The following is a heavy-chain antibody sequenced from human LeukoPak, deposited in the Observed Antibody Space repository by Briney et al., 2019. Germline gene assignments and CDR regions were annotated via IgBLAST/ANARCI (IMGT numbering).Heavy chain of an antibody. J-gene: IGHJ4*02. V-gene: IGHV4-59*08. CDR3: ARRGLNQQNFDY. CDR1: DDSINNNY. CDR2: IHYSGST. D-gene: IGHD6-13*01. Sequence: PSETLSLTCTVSDDSINNNYWSWIRQPPGKELVCIGYIHYSGSTNYNPSLKSRVTISIDTSKNQFSLKLNSVTAADTAVYYCARRGLNQQNFDYWGQGTLVTVSS.